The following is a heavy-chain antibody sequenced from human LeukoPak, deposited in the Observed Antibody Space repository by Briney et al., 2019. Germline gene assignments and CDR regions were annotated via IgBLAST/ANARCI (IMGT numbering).Heavy chain of an antibody. CDR1: GYTFTSYY. CDR3: AREGNYGAAAGLD. V-gene: IGHV1-46*01. CDR2: INPSGGST. D-gene: IGHD6-13*01. J-gene: IGHJ4*02. Sequence: GASAKASCKASGYTFTSYYMHWVRQAPGQGLEWMGIINPSGGSTSYAQKFQGRVTMTRDTSTSTVYMELSSLRSEDTAVYYCAREGNYGAAAGLDWGQGTLVTVSS.